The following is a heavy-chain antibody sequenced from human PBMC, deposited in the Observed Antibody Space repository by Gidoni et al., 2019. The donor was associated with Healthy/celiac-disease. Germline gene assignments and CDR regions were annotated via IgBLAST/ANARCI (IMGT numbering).Heavy chain of an antibody. D-gene: IGHD2-21*01. V-gene: IGHV4-38-2*01. Sequence: RSIYHSGSTYYNPSLKSRVTISVDTSKNQFSLKLSSVTAADTAVYYCARGLGVIAIPVHWFDPWGQGTLVTVSS. CDR2: IYHSGST. J-gene: IGHJ5*02. CDR3: ARGLGVIAIPVHWFDP.